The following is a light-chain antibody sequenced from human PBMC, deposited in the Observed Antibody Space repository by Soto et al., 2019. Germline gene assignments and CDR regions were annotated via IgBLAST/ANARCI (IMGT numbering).Light chain of an antibody. V-gene: IGKV3-15*01. J-gene: IGKJ4*01. Sequence: EIVMTQSPATLSVSPGERATLSCRASQSVSGNLAWYQQKPGQAPRLLIYGASTRATGIPARFSGSVSGTEFTLTISSLQSEDFEVYYCQQYNNWPPVTFGGGTKVEIK. CDR2: GAS. CDR1: QSVSGN. CDR3: QQYNNWPPVT.